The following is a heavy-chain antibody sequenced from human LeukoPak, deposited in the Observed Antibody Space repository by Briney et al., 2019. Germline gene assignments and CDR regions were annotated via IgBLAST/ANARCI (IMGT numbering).Heavy chain of an antibody. D-gene: IGHD6-13*01. J-gene: IGHJ3*02. V-gene: IGHV3-33*01. CDR3: AREAYSSSWFPGADAFDI. CDR2: IWYDGSNK. Sequence: PGGSLRLSCAASRFTFSSYGMHWVRQAPGKGLEWVAVIWYDGSNKYYADSVKGRFTISRDNSKNTLYLQMNSLRAEDTAVYYCAREAYSSSWFPGADAFDIWGQGTMVTVSS. CDR1: RFTFSSYG.